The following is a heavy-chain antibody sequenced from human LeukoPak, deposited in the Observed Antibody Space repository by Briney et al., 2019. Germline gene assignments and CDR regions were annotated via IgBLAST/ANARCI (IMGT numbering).Heavy chain of an antibody. Sequence: SETLSLTCTVSGGSMSPYHWGWIRQPPGKGLEWTGYIHYSGSTNYNPSLKSRVTISVDTSKNQFSLKLSSVTAADTAIYYCARAVSGRFDYWGQGTLVTVSS. J-gene: IGHJ4*02. CDR3: ARAVSGRFDY. CDR1: GGSMSPYH. D-gene: IGHD6-19*01. V-gene: IGHV4-59*08. CDR2: IHYSGST.